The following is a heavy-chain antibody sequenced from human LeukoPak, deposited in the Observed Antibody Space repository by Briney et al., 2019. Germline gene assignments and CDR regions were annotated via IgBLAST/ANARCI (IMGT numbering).Heavy chain of an antibody. CDR3: AKEGGSSWYSYYYYMDV. CDR1: GFTFSSYA. V-gene: IGHV3-23*01. J-gene: IGHJ6*03. CDR2: ISGSGGST. Sequence: GGSLRLPCAASGFTFSSYAMSWVRQAPGKGLEWVSAISGSGGSTYYADSVKGRFTISRDNSKNTLYLQMNSLRAEDTAVYYCAKEGGSSWYSYYYYMDVWGKGTTVTVSS. D-gene: IGHD6-13*01.